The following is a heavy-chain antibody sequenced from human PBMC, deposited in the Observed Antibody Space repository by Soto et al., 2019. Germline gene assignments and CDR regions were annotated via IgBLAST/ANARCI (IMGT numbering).Heavy chain of an antibody. CDR2: ISGSGDST. J-gene: IGHJ4*02. CDR1: GFTFSNYA. V-gene: IGHV3-23*01. CDR3: SYGSQGYYLDD. Sequence: PGGSLRLSCAASGFTFSNYAMSWFRQAPGKGLEWVSAISGSGDSTYYADSVRGRFTISRDNSKNTIYLQMHSLRAEDTALYYWSYGSQGYYLDDCGQGFLVTVSS. D-gene: IGHD3-16*01.